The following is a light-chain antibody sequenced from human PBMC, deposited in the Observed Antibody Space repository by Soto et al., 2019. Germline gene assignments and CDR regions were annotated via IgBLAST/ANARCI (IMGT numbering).Light chain of an antibody. CDR3: QSYDSSLSGSV. Sequence: QSVLTQPPSVSGAPGQRVTISCTGPSSNIGAGYDVPWYQQLPGTAPKLLIYGNSNRPSGVPDRFSGSKSGTSASLAITGLQAEDEADYYCQSYDSSLSGSVFGGGTKLTVL. J-gene: IGLJ2*01. CDR1: SSNIGAGYD. V-gene: IGLV1-40*01. CDR2: GNS.